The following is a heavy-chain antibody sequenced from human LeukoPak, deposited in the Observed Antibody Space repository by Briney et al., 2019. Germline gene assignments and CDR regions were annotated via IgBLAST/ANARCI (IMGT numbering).Heavy chain of an antibody. CDR2: ISAYNGNT. Sequence: ASVTVSFKASGYTFTSYGISWVRQAPGQGLEWMGWISAYNGNTNYAQKLQGRVTMTTDTSTSTAYMELRSLRSDDTAVYYCARGRYSGYDWVYWGQGTLVTVSS. J-gene: IGHJ4*02. CDR1: GYTFTSYG. CDR3: ARGRYSGYDWVY. V-gene: IGHV1-18*01. D-gene: IGHD5-12*01.